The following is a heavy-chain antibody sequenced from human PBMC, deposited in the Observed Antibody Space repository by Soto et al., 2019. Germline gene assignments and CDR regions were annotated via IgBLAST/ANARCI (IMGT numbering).Heavy chain of an antibody. CDR2: IYHSGST. Sequence: PSETLSLTCTVSGGSISSGGYYWSWIRQHPGKGLEWIGYIYHSGSTYYNPSLKSRVTISVDTSKNQFSLKLSSVTAADTAVYYCARGYYDILTGYYPFDYWGQGTLVTVSS. CDR3: ARGYYDILTGYYPFDY. V-gene: IGHV4-31*03. CDR1: GGSISSGGYY. J-gene: IGHJ4*02. D-gene: IGHD3-9*01.